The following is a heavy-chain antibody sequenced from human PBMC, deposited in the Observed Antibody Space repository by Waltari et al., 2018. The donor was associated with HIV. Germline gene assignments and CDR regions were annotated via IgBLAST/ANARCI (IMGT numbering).Heavy chain of an antibody. CDR1: GFTFSSYS. J-gene: IGHJ4*02. CDR2: ISSSSSYI. Sequence: EVQLVESGGGLVKPGGSLRLSCAASGFTFSSYSMHWFRQAPGKGLEWVSSISSSSSYIYYADSVKGRFTISRDNAKNSLYLQMNSLRAEDTAVYYCARGEVAAYFDYWGQGTLVTVSS. D-gene: IGHD6-19*01. V-gene: IGHV3-21*01. CDR3: ARGEVAAYFDY.